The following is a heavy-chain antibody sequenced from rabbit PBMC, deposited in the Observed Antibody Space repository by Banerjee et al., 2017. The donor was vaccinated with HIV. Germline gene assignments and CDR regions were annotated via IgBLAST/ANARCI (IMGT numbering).Heavy chain of an antibody. CDR3: ARDLAGVIGWNFNL. CDR2: IDADSGST. Sequence: QEQLEESGGDLVKPEGSLTLTCTASAFSFSNKYVMCWVRQAPGKGLEWIACIDADSGSTYYASWAKGLFTITRSTSLNTVTLQVTSLTVADTATYFCARDLAGVIGWNFNLWGQVTLVTVS. CDR1: AFSFSNKYV. V-gene: IGHV1S45*01. J-gene: IGHJ4*01. D-gene: IGHD4-1*01.